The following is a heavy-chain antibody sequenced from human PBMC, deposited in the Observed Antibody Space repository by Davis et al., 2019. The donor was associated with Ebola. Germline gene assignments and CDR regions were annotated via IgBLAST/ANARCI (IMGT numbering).Heavy chain of an antibody. CDR3: ARAEVGHASPFDC. D-gene: IGHD3/OR15-3a*01. CDR1: GGSFSGYY. J-gene: IGHJ4*02. Sequence: SETLSLTCAVYGGSFSGYYWSWIRQPPGKGLEWIGEINHSGSTNYNPSLKSRVTISVDTSKNQFSLKLSSVTAADTAVHYCARAEVGHASPFDCWGQGTLVTVSS. CDR2: INHSGST. V-gene: IGHV4-34*01.